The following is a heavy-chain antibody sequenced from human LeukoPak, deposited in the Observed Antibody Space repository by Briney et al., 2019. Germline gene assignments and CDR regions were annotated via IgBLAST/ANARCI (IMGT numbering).Heavy chain of an antibody. Sequence: ASVKVSCTASGYTFTSYGISWVRQAPGQGLEWMGWISAYNGNTNYAQKLQGRVTMTTDTSTSTAYMELRSLRSDDTAVYYCARGKNNYYDSSGYYYRYYYYGMDVWGQGTTVTVSS. CDR2: ISAYNGNT. V-gene: IGHV1-18*01. J-gene: IGHJ6*02. CDR1: GYTFTSYG. CDR3: ARGKNNYYDSSGYYYRYYYYGMDV. D-gene: IGHD3-22*01.